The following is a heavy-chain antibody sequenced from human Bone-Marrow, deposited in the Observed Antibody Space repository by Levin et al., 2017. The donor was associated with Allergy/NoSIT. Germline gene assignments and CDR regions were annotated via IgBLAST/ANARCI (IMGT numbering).Heavy chain of an antibody. J-gene: IGHJ4*02. CDR3: AKGEKLLDY. D-gene: IGHD4-23*01. Sequence: HPGGSLRLSCAASGFTFSSYAMNWVRQAPGKGLEWVSAISGGGGSTYYADSVRGRFTISRDNSKNTLYLQMNSLRAEDTAVYYCAKGEKLLDYWGQGTLVTVSP. CDR2: ISGGGGST. V-gene: IGHV3-23*01. CDR1: GFTFSSYA.